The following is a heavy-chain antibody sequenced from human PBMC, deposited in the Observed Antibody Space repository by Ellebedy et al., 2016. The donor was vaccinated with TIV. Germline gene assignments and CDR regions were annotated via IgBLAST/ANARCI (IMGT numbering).Heavy chain of an antibody. J-gene: IGHJ4*02. CDR1: GFTFSPYA. CDR3: AKDRNPGDGYWVFDN. CDR2: IVGSGS. Sequence: PGGSLRLSCAASGFTFSPYAMAWVRQAPGKGLEWVSGIVGSGSQKYADSVKGRFTISRDNPKRTVDLQMNSLRAEDTDVYFCAKDRNPGDGYWVFDNWGQGTLVSVSS. V-gene: IGHV3-23*01. D-gene: IGHD5-18*01.